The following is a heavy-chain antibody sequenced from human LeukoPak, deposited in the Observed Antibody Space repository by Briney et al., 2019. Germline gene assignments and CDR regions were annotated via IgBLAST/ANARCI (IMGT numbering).Heavy chain of an antibody. CDR1: GGSISTYY. V-gene: IGHV4-59*01. Sequence: SETLSPTCTVSGGSISTYYWSWIRQPPGKGLEWIGYIYYTGSTNYNPSLKSRVTISVDTSKNQFSLKLSSVIAADTAVYYCARHGSDWSFDFWGQGTLVTVSS. D-gene: IGHD6-19*01. J-gene: IGHJ4*02. CDR2: IYYTGST. CDR3: ARHGSDWSFDF.